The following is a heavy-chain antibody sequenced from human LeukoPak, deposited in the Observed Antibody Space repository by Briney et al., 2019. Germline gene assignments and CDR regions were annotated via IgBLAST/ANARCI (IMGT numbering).Heavy chain of an antibody. CDR1: GFTFGDYA. V-gene: IGHV3-23*01. J-gene: IGHJ4*02. CDR3: AKALLPAAKYYFDY. Sequence: PGGSLRLSCTASGFTFGDYAMSWVRQAPGKGLEWVSAISGSGGSTYYADSVKGRFTISRDNSKNTLYLQMNSLRAEDTAVYYCAKALLPAAKYYFDYWGQGTLVTVSS. CDR2: ISGSGGST. D-gene: IGHD2-2*01.